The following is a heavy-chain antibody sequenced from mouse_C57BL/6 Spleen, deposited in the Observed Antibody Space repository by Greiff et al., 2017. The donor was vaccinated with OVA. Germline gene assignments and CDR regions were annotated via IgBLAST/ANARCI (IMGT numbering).Heavy chain of an antibody. D-gene: IGHD1-1*01. CDR2: INPNNGGT. CDR3: ARSRLSSNWYFDV. CDR1: GYTFTDYY. J-gene: IGHJ1*03. Sequence: VQLKQSGPELVKPGASVKISCKASGYTFTDYYMNWVKQSHGKSLEWIGDINPNNGGTSYNQKFKGKATLTVDKSSSTAYMELRSLTSEDSAVYYCARSRLSSNWYFDVWGTGTTVTVSS. V-gene: IGHV1-26*01.